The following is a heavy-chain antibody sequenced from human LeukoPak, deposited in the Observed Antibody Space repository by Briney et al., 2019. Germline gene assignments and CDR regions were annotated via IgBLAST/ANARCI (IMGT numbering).Heavy chain of an antibody. Sequence: QPGGSLRLSCAASGFAFSNTGMTWVRPAPGRGLEWVSTISPTGEGTHYADSVKGRFTISRDNSKNTLSLEMNSLRADDTATYYCARDAGGAWPFDYWGQGTRVIVSS. J-gene: IGHJ4*02. CDR2: ISPTGEGT. CDR1: GFAFSNTG. D-gene: IGHD4-17*01. V-gene: IGHV3-23*01. CDR3: ARDAGGAWPFDY.